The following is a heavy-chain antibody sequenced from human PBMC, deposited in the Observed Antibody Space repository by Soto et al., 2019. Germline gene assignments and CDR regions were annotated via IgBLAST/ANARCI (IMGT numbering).Heavy chain of an antibody. V-gene: IGHV1-18*04. CDR2: ISAYNGNT. CDR1: GYTFTSYG. J-gene: IGHJ4*02. CDR3: ARVGIFGVVTDFDY. D-gene: IGHD3-3*01. Sequence: GSVKVSFKASGYTFTSYGISWVRQAPGQGLEWMGWISAYNGNTNYAQKLQGRVTMTTDTSTSTAYMELRSLRSDDTAVYYCARVGIFGVVTDFDYWGQGPLVTVSS.